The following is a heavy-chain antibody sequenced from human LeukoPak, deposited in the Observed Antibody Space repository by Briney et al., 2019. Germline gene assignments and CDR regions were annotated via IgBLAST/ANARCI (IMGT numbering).Heavy chain of an antibody. V-gene: IGHV3-23*01. CDR2: ISGSGGST. J-gene: IGHJ4*02. D-gene: IGHD6-19*01. CDR1: GFIFSSYA. CDR3: AKTLAGYYFDH. Sequence: PGGSLRLSCAASGFIFSSYAMSWVRQAPGKGLEWVSAISGSGGSTFYADSVKGRFTISRDNSKNTLYLQMNSLRAEDTAIYYCAKTLAGYYFDHWGQGTLVTVSS.